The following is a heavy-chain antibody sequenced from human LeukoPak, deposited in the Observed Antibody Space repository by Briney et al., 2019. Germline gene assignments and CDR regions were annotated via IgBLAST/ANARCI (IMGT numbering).Heavy chain of an antibody. D-gene: IGHD6-13*01. CDR2: ISAYNGNT. V-gene: IGHV1-18*01. J-gene: IGHJ3*02. CDR3: AAAAADLNDAFDI. Sequence: RWASVKVSCKASGYTFTSYGISWVRQAPGQGLEWMGWISAYNGNTNYAQKLQGRVTMTTDTSTSTAYMELRSLRSDDTAVYYCAAAAADLNDAFDIWGQGTMVTVSS. CDR1: GYTFTSYG.